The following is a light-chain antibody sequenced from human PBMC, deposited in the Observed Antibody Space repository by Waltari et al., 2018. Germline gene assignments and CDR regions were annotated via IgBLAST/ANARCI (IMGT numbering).Light chain of an antibody. V-gene: IGLV1-47*02. CDR2: YSN. CDR3: AAWDDSLSGWV. Sequence: QSVLTQPPSASAAARKSVTISCSGSTSNIGGNSVSWYQQVPGTNPKLPIPYSNRRVSGVSGRFSGSKSGTSASLAISGLQTEDEADYYCAAWDDSLSGWVFGGGTRLTVL. J-gene: IGLJ3*02. CDR1: TSNIGGNS.